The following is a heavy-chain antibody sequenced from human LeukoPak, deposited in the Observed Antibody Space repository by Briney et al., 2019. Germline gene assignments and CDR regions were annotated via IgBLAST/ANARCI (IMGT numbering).Heavy chain of an antibody. CDR3: ARGRGGSGFYGMDV. CDR2: ISSGSTPI. Sequence: PGGSLRLSCAASGFTFSTYSMNWVRRAPGKGLEWVSYISSGSTPIYYADSVKGRFTISRDNAKNSLYLQMNSLRAEDTAVYYCARGRGGSGFYGMDVWGQGTTVTVSS. D-gene: IGHD3-10*01. CDR1: GFTFSTYS. V-gene: IGHV3-48*04. J-gene: IGHJ6*02.